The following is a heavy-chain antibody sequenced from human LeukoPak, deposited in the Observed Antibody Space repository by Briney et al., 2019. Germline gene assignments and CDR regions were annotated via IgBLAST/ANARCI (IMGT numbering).Heavy chain of an antibody. Sequence: ASVKVSCKASGYTFTRYGISWVRQAPGQGLEWMGSISAYNGNTNYAQKLQGRVTMTTDTSTSTAYMELRSLRSDDTAVYYCARAGDWEPLRSLFGWFDPWGQGTLVTVSS. CDR3: ARAGDWEPLRSLFGWFDP. V-gene: IGHV1-18*01. J-gene: IGHJ5*02. D-gene: IGHD1-26*01. CDR2: ISAYNGNT. CDR1: GYTFTRYG.